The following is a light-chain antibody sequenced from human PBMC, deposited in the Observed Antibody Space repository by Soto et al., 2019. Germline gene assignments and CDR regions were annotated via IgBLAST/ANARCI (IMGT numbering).Light chain of an antibody. CDR3: QQYSDWPPT. J-gene: IGKJ1*01. CDR1: QSVSSN. Sequence: IGVKQSPATLSVSPGERATLSCRASQSVSSNLAWYQQKPGQAPRLLINGASTRATGIPARFSGSGSGTEFSLTISSLQSEDFAVYYCQQYSDWPPTFGQGTKVDIK. V-gene: IGKV3-15*01. CDR2: GAS.